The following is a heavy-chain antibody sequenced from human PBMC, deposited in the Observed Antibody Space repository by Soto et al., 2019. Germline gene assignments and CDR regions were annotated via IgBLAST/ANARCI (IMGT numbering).Heavy chain of an antibody. CDR1: GGSIGSHY. J-gene: IGHJ4*02. V-gene: IGHV4-59*08. Sequence: QVQLQESGPGLVKPSETLSLTCTVSGGSIGSHYWSWIRQPPGEGLEWIGRASYSGSPNYTPSLKSRVTISIDTSKNQFYLKLTSVTAADTALYYCARQWGGDYWGQGTLGTVSS. CDR3: ARQWGGDY. CDR2: ASYSGSP. D-gene: IGHD3-16*01.